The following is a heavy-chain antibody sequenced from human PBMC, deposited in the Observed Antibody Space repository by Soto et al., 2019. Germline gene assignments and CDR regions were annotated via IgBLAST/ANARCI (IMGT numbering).Heavy chain of an antibody. V-gene: IGHV3-23*01. Sequence: GGSLRLSCAASGFTFSGYAMTWVRQAPGKGLEWVSGISGSGVSTYYADSVKGRFTISRDNSRNTLSLQMNSLRAGDTAIYYCTKDKKNVRYIAARGSFDSWGQGTLVTVSS. D-gene: IGHD6-6*01. CDR2: ISGSGVST. CDR1: GFTFSGYA. J-gene: IGHJ4*02. CDR3: TKDKKNVRYIAARGSFDS.